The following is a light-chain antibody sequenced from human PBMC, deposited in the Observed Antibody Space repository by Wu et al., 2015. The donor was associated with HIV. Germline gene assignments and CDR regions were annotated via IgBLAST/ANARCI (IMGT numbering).Light chain of an antibody. V-gene: IGKV3-20*01. Sequence: EIVLTQSPATLSLSPGERVTLSCRAGQSVSSKFLAWYQQKPGQAPRLLIYGTSNRATGIPDRFRGSGSGTDFTLTITRLEPDDCAVYYCQQYGDSPAWTFGQGTKVEV. CDR3: QQYGDSPAWT. CDR1: QSVSSKF. J-gene: IGKJ1*01. CDR2: GTS.